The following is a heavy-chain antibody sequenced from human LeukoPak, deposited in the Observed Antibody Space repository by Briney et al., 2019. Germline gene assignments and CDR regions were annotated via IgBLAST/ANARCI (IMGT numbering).Heavy chain of an antibody. CDR1: GYTFTGYY. CDR2: IHPNSGGT. CDR3: ARDPEVGATIGDI. V-gene: IGHV1-2*02. D-gene: IGHD1-26*01. Sequence: ASVKVSCKASGYTFTGYYMHWVRQAPGQGLEWMGWIHPNSGGTNYAQKFQGRVTMTRDTSLSTAYMELSRLRSDDTAVYYCARDPEVGATIGDIWGQGTLVTVSS. J-gene: IGHJ4*02.